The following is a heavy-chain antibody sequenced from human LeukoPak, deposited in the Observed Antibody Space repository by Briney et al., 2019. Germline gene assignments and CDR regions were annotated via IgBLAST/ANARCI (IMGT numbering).Heavy chain of an antibody. D-gene: IGHD3-10*01. CDR3: GTMVQGSLDY. Sequence: RASVKVSCKASGYTFTGYYMHWVRQAPGRGLEWMGWINPNSGGTNYAQKFQGRVTMTRDTSISTAYMELSRLRSDDTAVYYCGTMVQGSLDYWGQGTLVTVSS. V-gene: IGHV1-2*02. J-gene: IGHJ4*02. CDR2: INPNSGGT. CDR1: GYTFTGYY.